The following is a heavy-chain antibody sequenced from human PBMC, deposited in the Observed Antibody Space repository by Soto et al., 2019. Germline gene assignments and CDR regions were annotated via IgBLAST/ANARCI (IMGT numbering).Heavy chain of an antibody. Sequence: PSETLSLTCTVPGGSVNIGTYYWSWIRQPPGKGLEWIGYIYYSGSTYYNPSLKSRVTISVDTSKNQFSLKLSSVTAADTAVYYCARRYCSGGSCYRSNYYYYGMDVWGQGTTVTVSS. CDR3: ARRYCSGGSCYRSNYYYYGMDV. V-gene: IGHV4-30-4*08. J-gene: IGHJ6*02. CDR1: GGSVNIGTYY. D-gene: IGHD2-15*01. CDR2: IYYSGST.